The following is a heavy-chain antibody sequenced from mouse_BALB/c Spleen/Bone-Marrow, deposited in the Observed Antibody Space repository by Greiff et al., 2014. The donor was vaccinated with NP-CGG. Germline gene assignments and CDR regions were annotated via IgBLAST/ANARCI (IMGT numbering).Heavy chain of an antibody. CDR3: ARELGLRLAY. CDR2: ILPGSGST. J-gene: IGHJ3*01. D-gene: IGHD3-1*01. CDR1: GYTFSSYW. V-gene: IGHV1-9*01. Sequence: VQLQQSGAELMEPGASVKISCKTSGYTFSSYWIEWVKQRPGHGLEWIGEILPGSGSTNSNEKFKGKATLTADTSSNTAYMQLSSLTSEDSAVYYCARELGLRLAYWGQGTLVTVSA.